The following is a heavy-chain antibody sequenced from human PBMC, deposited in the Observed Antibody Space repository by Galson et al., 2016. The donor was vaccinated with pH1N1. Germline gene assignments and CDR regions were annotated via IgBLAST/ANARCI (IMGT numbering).Heavy chain of an antibody. CDR3: IKDNCAHSDYELFYFDL. CDR1: GFTFDRLW. J-gene: IGHJ2*01. V-gene: IGHV3-9*01. D-gene: IGHD3-16*01. CDR2: ITQDSHDK. Sequence: SLRLSCAASGFTFDRLWMHWVRQAPGKGLEWVSVITQDSHDKSYADSVQGRFTISRDNAKNSLYLQMNNLRAEDTAFYYCIKDNCAHSDYELFYFDLWGRGTLVTVSS.